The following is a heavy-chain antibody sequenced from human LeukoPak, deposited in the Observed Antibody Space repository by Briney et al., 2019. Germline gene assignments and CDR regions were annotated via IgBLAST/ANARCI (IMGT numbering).Heavy chain of an antibody. J-gene: IGHJ4*02. CDR1: GYTFTNYG. Sequence: ASVKVSCKASGYTFTNYGITWVRQAPGQGLEWMGWISASNGDTHYSEKFQDRITVTTDTSTSTAYMELRSLVSDDTAVYYCARESRVERDDFWGQGTLITVSS. CDR2: ISASNGDT. D-gene: IGHD1-1*01. V-gene: IGHV1-18*01. CDR3: ARESRVERDDF.